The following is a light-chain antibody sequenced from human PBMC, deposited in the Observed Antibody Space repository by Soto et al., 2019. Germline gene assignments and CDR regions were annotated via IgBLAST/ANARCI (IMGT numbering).Light chain of an antibody. Sequence: EIVMTQSPATLSVSPGERATLSCRASQSLSGNLAWYQQKSGQAPRLLTYDASNRAAGIPSRFSASGSGTDFTLTVRSLEPEDFAVYYCKQRSYWPPTFGQGTKVDIK. CDR3: KQRSYWPPT. J-gene: IGKJ1*01. V-gene: IGKV3-11*01. CDR1: QSLSGN. CDR2: DAS.